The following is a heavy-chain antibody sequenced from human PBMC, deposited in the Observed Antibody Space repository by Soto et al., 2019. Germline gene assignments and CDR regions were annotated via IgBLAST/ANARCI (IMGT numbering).Heavy chain of an antibody. V-gene: IGHV1-69*13. D-gene: IGHD3-22*01. CDR2: IIPIFGTA. J-gene: IGHJ4*02. Sequence: SVKVSCKASGGTFSSYAISWVRQAPGQGLEWMGGIIPIFGTANYAQKFQGRVTITADESTSTVYMELSSLRSEDTAVYYCARGMDDYYYDSSGYYCLDYWGQGTLVTVSS. CDR3: ARGMDDYYYDSSGYYCLDY. CDR1: GGTFSSYA.